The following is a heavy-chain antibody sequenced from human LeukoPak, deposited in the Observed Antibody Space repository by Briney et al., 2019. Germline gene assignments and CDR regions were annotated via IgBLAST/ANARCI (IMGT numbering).Heavy chain of an antibody. CDR2: IRQDGGEK. CDR1: GFTFSSYW. D-gene: IGHD6-13*01. V-gene: IGHV3-7*01. Sequence: GGSLRLSCAVSGFTFSSYWMNWVRQAPGKGLEWVASIRQDGGEKSYVDSVKGRFTISRDKTKNSLYLQMSSLRVEDTAVDYCARDGTAAGLYFDLWGEGTLVTVSS. J-gene: IGHJ4*01. CDR3: ARDGTAAGLYFDL.